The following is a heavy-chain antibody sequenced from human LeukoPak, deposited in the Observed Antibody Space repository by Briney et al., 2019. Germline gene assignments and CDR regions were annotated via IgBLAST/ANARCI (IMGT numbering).Heavy chain of an antibody. J-gene: IGHJ5*02. CDR3: ARHLLSSGYDCWFGP. Sequence: PSETLSLTCTVSGVSISGYYWSWIRQPPGKGLEWIGYIYYSGSTNHNPSLKSRVTISVDTSKNQFSLKLSSVTAADTAVYYCARHLLSSGYDCWFGPWGQGTLVTVSS. D-gene: IGHD5-12*01. V-gene: IGHV4-59*08. CDR2: IYYSGST. CDR1: GVSISGYY.